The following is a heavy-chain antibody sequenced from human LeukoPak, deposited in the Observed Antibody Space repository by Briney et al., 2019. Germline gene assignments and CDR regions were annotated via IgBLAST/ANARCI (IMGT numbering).Heavy chain of an antibody. CDR2: IKQDGSEK. CDR3: EVGPAVDAFDI. V-gene: IGHV3-7*01. D-gene: IGHD1-26*01. J-gene: IGHJ3*02. Sequence: AGGSLRLSCAASGFTFSSYAMSWVRQAPGKGLEWVANIKQDGSEKYYVDSVKGRFTISRDNAKNSLYLQMNSLRAEDTAVYYCEVGPAVDAFDIWGQGTMVTVSS. CDR1: GFTFSSYA.